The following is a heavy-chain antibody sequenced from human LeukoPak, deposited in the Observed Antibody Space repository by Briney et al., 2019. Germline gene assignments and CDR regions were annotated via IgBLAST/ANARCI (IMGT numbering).Heavy chain of an antibody. J-gene: IGHJ4*02. CDR2: IYHSGRT. V-gene: IGHV4-30-2*01. Sequence: NPSQTLSLTCAVSGGSISSGDYSRSWIRQPPGKGLEWIGHIYHSGRTFYNPSLKSRVTISVDTSKNQISLEVTSVTAADTAVYYCARDGGYGHYDYWGRGTLVTVSS. CDR1: GGSISSGDYS. CDR3: ARDGGYGHYDY. D-gene: IGHD5-18*01.